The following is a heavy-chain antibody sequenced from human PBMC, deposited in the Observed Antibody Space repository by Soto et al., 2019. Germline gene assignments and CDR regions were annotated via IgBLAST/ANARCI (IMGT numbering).Heavy chain of an antibody. Sequence: SETLSLTCTVSGGSISSSSNHWGWIRQPPGKWLEWIGNIYYSENTYYNPSLKSRVTISVDTSKNQFSLRLTSVTAADTAVYYCATHPPYGPLDHWGQGTLVTVSS. J-gene: IGHJ1*01. CDR1: GGSISSSSNH. D-gene: IGHD4-17*01. CDR3: ATHPPYGPLDH. V-gene: IGHV4-39*01. CDR2: IYYSENT.